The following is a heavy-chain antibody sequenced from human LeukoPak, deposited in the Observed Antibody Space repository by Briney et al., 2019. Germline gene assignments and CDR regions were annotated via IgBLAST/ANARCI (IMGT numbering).Heavy chain of an antibody. CDR1: GGSFSDYN. D-gene: IGHD3-10*01. V-gene: IGHV4-34*01. CDR3: ARVTYYYGSGSYSFDY. CDR2: IGHNGTT. J-gene: IGHJ4*02. Sequence: PSETLSVTCAVYGGSFSDYNWTWIRQPPGKGLEWIGEIGHNGTTNYNPSLKGRVTISLDTSKNQFSLKLSSVTAADTAVYYCARVTYYYGSGSYSFDYWGQGTLVTVSS.